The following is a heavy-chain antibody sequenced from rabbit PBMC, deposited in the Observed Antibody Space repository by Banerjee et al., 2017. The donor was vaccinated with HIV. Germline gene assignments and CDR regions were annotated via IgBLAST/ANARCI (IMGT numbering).Heavy chain of an antibody. D-gene: IGHD5-1*01. J-gene: IGHJ4*01. CDR2: INTSSGNT. CDR1: GFSFNNNYV. Sequence: QEQLVESGGDLVKPEGSLTLTCTASGFSFNNNYVMCWVRQAPGKRLEWIACINTSSGNTVYASWAKGRFTISRTSSTTVTLQMTSLTAADTATYFCARDGGSSYHDYFNFWGQGTLVTVS. V-gene: IGHV1S45*01. CDR3: ARDGGSSYHDYFNF.